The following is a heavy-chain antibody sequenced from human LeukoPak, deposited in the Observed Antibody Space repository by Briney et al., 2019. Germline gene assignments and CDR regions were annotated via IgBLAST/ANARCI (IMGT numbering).Heavy chain of an antibody. V-gene: IGHV4-39*01. D-gene: IGHD2-21*02. CDR1: GGSISSGDYY. CDR3: AGPAAYCGGDCYVDY. CDR2: IYYSGST. Sequence: SQTLSLTCTVSGGSISSGDYYWGWIRQPPGKGLEWIGSIYYSGSTYYNPSLKSRVTISVDTSKNQFSLKLSSVTAADTAVYYCAGPAAYCGGDCYVDYWGQGTLVTVSS. J-gene: IGHJ4*02.